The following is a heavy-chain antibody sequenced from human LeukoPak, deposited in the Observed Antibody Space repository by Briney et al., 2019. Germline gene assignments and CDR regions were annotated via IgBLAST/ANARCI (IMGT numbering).Heavy chain of an antibody. CDR3: ARHPPIFYVSSGYYSPSALDY. J-gene: IGHJ4*02. CDR2: IYYSGST. D-gene: IGHD3-22*01. CDR1: GGSISSSSYY. Sequence: PSETLSLTCTVSGGSISSSSYYWGWIRQPPGKGLEWIGSIYYSGSTYYNPSLKSRVTISVDTSKNQFSLKLSSVTAADTAVYYCARHPPIFYVSSGYYSPSALDYWGQGTLVTVSS. V-gene: IGHV4-39*01.